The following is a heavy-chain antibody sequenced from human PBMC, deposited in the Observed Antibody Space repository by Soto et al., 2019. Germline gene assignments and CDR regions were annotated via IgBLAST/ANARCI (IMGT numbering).Heavy chain of an antibody. D-gene: IGHD5-18*01. CDR1: GGTFSSY. Sequence: SVKVSCKASGGTFSSYISWVRQAPGQGLEWMGRIIPILGIANYAQKFQGRVTITADKSTSTAHMELSSLRSEDTSVYYCAKDFGYNYGYDAFDIWGQGTMVTVSS. J-gene: IGHJ3*02. CDR3: AKDFGYNYGYDAFDI. CDR2: IIPILGIA. V-gene: IGHV1-69*04.